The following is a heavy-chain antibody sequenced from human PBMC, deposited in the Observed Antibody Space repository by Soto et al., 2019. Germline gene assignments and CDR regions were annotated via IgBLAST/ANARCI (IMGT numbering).Heavy chain of an antibody. Sequence: GGSLILSCAASGFTFSSYGMHWVRQAPGKGLEWVAVISYDGSNKYYADSVKGRFTISRDNSKNTLYLQMNSLRAEDTAVYYCAYGSGSYIKYYYYGMDVWGQGTTVTVSS. CDR3: AYGSGSYIKYYYYGMDV. J-gene: IGHJ6*02. CDR2: ISYDGSNK. V-gene: IGHV3-30*03. CDR1: GFTFSSYG. D-gene: IGHD3-10*01.